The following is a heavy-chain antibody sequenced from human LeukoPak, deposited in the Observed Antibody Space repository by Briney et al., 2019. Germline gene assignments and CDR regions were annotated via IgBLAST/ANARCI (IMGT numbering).Heavy chain of an antibody. J-gene: IGHJ4*02. CDR2: IYSSGIT. CDR3: ASEQTTSGGRRLDS. Sequence: SETLSLTCTVSGGSITDSFWTWIRQPAGEGLEWIGRIYSSGITNCSPSLKSRVTISVDTSKNQFSLNLTSVTAADTAVYFCASEQTTSGGRRLDSWGQGTLVIVSS. V-gene: IGHV4-4*07. CDR1: GGSITDSF. D-gene: IGHD1-26*01.